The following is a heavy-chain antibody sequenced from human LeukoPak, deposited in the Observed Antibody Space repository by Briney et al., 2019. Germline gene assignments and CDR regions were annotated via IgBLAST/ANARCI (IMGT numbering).Heavy chain of an antibody. D-gene: IGHD4-17*01. CDR2: IKHDASEK. CDR3: AKTHGDYVYYFFYAMDV. Sequence: GGSLRLSCEASGFIFSGYWMSWVRQAPGKGLEWVANIKHDASEKHYVDSVKGRFTISRDNTKNTLYLQMNSLRAEDTAVYFCAKTHGDYVYYFFYAMDVWGQGTTVTVSS. V-gene: IGHV3-7*03. CDR1: GFIFSGYW. J-gene: IGHJ6*02.